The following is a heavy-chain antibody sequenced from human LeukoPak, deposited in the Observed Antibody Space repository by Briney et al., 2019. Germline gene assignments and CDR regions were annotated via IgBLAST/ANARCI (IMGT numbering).Heavy chain of an antibody. CDR1: GVTVSSNY. V-gene: IGHV3-53*01. CDR2: IYSGGST. J-gene: IGHJ6*03. CDR3: ASGSGSYRTPYYYMEV. Sequence: TGGSLRLSCAASGVTVSSNYMSWVRQAPGKGLEWVSVIYSGGSTYYADSLKGRFTISRDNSKNTLYLQMNSLRAEDTAVYYCASGSGSYRTPYYYMEVWGRGTTVSVSS. D-gene: IGHD3-10*01.